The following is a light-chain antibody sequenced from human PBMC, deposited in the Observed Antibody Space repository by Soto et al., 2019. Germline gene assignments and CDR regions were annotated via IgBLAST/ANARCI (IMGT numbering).Light chain of an antibody. CDR3: QQYNNWLWT. J-gene: IGKJ1*01. CDR1: QSVSSN. CDR2: GAS. Sequence: EIVMTQSPATLSVSPGERATLSCRASQSVSSNLAWYQQKPGQAPRLLIYGASTRATGIPVRFSGSGSGTEFTLTISSLQSEDFAVYYCQQYNNWLWTFGQGTKVEIK. V-gene: IGKV3-15*01.